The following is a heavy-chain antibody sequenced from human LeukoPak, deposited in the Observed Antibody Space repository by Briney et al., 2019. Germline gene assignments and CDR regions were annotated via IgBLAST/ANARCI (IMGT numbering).Heavy chain of an antibody. D-gene: IGHD3-10*01. CDR1: GGSISSSSYY. CDR2: IYYSGST. V-gene: IGHV4-39*07. CDR3: ARGARGLLWFGPYNWFDP. Sequence: KSSETLSLTCTASGGSISSSSYYWGWIRQPPGKGLEWIGSIYYSGSTYYNPSLRSRVTISVDTSKNQFSLKLSSVTAADTAVYYCARGARGLLWFGPYNWFDPWGQGTLVTVSS. J-gene: IGHJ5*02.